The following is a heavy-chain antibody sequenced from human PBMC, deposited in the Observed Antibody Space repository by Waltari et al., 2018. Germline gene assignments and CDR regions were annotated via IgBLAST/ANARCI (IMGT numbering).Heavy chain of an antibody. J-gene: IGHJ3*02. D-gene: IGHD6-6*01. CDR1: GFTVSSHY. Sequence: EVQLVESGGGLIQPGGSLRLSCAASGFTVSSHYMSWVRRAPGKGLEWVSVIYSGGSTYYADSVKGRFTISRDNSKNTLYLQMNSLRAEDTAVYYCARGYSSSTFDIWGQGTMVTVSS. V-gene: IGHV3-53*01. CDR2: IYSGGST. CDR3: ARGYSSSTFDI.